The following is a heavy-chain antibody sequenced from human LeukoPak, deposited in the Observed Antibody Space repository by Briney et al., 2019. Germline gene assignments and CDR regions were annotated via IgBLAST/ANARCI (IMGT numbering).Heavy chain of an antibody. D-gene: IGHD3-22*01. CDR1: GYTFTSYY. CDR3: ARDPSHYYDSSGYYFDY. Sequence: VASVKVSCKASGYTFTSYYMHWVRQAPGQGLEWMGIINPSGGSTSYAQKFQGRVTMTRDTSTSTVYMELSSLRSEDTAVYYCARDPSHYYDSSGYYFDYWGQGTLVTVSS. V-gene: IGHV1-46*01. J-gene: IGHJ4*02. CDR2: INPSGGST.